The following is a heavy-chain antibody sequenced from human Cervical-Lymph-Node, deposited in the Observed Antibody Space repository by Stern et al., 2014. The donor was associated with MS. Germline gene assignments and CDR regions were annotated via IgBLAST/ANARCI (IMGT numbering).Heavy chain of an antibody. CDR2: ISSRGTII. V-gene: IGHV3-11*01. CDR1: GFTFSDLY. D-gene: IGHD2-2*01. Sequence: QVQLVESGGGLVKPGGSLRLSCAASGFTFSDLYMSWIRQAPGKGLEYVSFISSRGTIIFYADSEKGRFTVSRDNTKNSLFLQMNSLRAEDTAVYYCARHQEYQLVGGNFSYGMDVWGQGTTVTVS. CDR3: ARHQEYQLVGGNFSYGMDV. J-gene: IGHJ6*02.